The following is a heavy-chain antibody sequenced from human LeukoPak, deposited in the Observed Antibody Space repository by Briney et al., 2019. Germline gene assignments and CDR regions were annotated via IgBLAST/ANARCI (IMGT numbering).Heavy chain of an antibody. Sequence: PGGSLRLSCAASGFTVSSNYMSWVRQAPGKGLEWVSVIYSGGSTYYADSVKGRFTISRDNSKNTLYLQMNSLRAEDTAVYYCARVEYYDSSGFDYWGQETLVTVSS. CDR1: GFTVSSNY. CDR2: IYSGGST. J-gene: IGHJ4*02. D-gene: IGHD3-22*01. CDR3: ARVEYYDSSGFDY. V-gene: IGHV3-53*01.